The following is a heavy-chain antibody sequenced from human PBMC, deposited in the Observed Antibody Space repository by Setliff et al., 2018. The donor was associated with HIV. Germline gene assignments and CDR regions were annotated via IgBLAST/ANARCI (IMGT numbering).Heavy chain of an antibody. J-gene: IGHJ6*02. CDR3: ARSRSMDV. Sequence: ASVKVSCKASGGTLTNYAMHWVRQAPGQRLEWMGCINAGNDNTKYSQNFQGRVTFTSDTSATTAYMELSSLRSEDTAVYYCARSRSMDVWGQGTSVTVS. CDR1: GGTLTNYA. V-gene: IGHV1-3*01. CDR2: INAGNDNT.